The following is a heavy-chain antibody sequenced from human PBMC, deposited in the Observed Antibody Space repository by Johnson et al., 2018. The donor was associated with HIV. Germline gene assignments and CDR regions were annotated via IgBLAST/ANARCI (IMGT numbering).Heavy chain of an antibody. CDR1: GMIFSNLW. CDR3: ARDGWGSRGWDDAFDI. V-gene: IGHV3-66*02. CDR2: IYSGGST. Sequence: VQLVESGGGLVKPGGSLRISCEASGMIFSNLWFNWVRQAPGKGLEWVSVIYSGGSTYYADSVKGRFTISSDNSKNTLYLQMNSLRAEDTAVYYCARDGWGSRGWDDAFDIWGQGTMVTVSS. D-gene: IGHD5-24*01. J-gene: IGHJ3*02.